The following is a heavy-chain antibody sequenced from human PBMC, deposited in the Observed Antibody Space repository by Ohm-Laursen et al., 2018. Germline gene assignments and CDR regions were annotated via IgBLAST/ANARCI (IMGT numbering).Heavy chain of an antibody. Sequence: SLRLSCAASGFTFSTYAMTWVRQAPGKGLEWVSTISASGRSTYYADSVKGRFTISRDNSKNTLYLLMSSVRAEGTAVYYCAKDDYEDNSGLNWFDPWGQGTLVTVSS. D-gene: IGHD3-22*01. J-gene: IGHJ5*02. CDR3: AKDDYEDNSGLNWFDP. V-gene: IGHV3-23*01. CDR1: GFTFSTYA. CDR2: ISASGRST.